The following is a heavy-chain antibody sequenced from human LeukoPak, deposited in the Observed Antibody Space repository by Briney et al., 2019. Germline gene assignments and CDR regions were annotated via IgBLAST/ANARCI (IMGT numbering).Heavy chain of an antibody. CDR3: ARGGIVVVPAAISWFDP. V-gene: IGHV1-46*01. D-gene: IGHD2-2*01. J-gene: IGHJ5*02. CDR1: GYTFTGYY. Sequence: ASVKVSCKASGYTFTGYYIHWVRQAPGQGLEWMGRIHPSGGSTTYAQNFQGRVTITADESTSTAYMELSSLRSEDTAVYYCARGGIVVVPAAISWFDPWGQGTLVTVSS. CDR2: IHPSGGST.